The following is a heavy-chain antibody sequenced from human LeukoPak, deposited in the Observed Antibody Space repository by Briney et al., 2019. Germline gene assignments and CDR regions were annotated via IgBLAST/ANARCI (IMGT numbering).Heavy chain of an antibody. D-gene: IGHD3-16*02. CDR2: INHSGST. CDR1: GGSFSGYY. CDR3: ARLRIMITFGGVIAGLNFDY. V-gene: IGHV4-34*01. J-gene: IGHJ4*02. Sequence: PSETLSLTCAVYGGSFSGYYWSWIRQPPGKGLEWIGEINHSGSTNYNPSLKSRVTISVDTSKNQFSLKLSSVTAADTAVYYCARLRIMITFGGVIAGLNFDYWGQGTLVTVSS.